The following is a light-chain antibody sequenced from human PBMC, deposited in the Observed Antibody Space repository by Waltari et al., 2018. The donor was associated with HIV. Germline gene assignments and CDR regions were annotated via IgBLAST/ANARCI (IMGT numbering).Light chain of an antibody. CDR2: LNSDGTH. Sequence: QVVLTQSPSASASLGASVTLTCTLSSGLSNYAIVWHPHQPEKGPRYLMKLNSDGTHTRGDGIPDRVSGSSSGAERSLTISSLQSEDEADYYCQTWATGTHEFGGGTKLTVL. J-gene: IGLJ2*01. V-gene: IGLV4-69*01. CDR3: QTWATGTHE. CDR1: SGLSNYA.